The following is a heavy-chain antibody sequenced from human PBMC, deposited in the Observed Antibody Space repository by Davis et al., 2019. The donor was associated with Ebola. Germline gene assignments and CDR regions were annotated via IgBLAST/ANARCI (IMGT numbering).Heavy chain of an antibody. CDR3: ARGHNYGFEY. CDR1: VYTFIDYN. CDR2: IFSSGCGT. V-gene: IGHV1-2*06. Sequence: ASVKVSCKASVYTFIDYNMHWVRQAPGQGLEWMGRIFSSGCGTQYAQKFQGRVAMTRDTSISTAYMELSRLTSDDTAMYYCARGHNYGFEYWGQGTLVTVSS. D-gene: IGHD5-18*01. J-gene: IGHJ4*02.